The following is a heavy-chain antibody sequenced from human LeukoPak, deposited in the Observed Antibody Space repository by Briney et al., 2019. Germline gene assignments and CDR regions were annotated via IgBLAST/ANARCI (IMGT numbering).Heavy chain of an antibody. V-gene: IGHV3-21*01. CDR3: ARDVCSGGSCYSFDY. CDR2: ISSSSSYI. Sequence: PGGSLRLSCAASGFIVSNHYTSWVRQAPGKGLEWVSSISSSSSYIYYADSVKGRFTISRDNAKNSLYLQMNSLRAEDTAVYYCARDVCSGGSCYSFDYWGQGTLVTVSS. J-gene: IGHJ4*02. CDR1: GFIVSNHY. D-gene: IGHD2-15*01.